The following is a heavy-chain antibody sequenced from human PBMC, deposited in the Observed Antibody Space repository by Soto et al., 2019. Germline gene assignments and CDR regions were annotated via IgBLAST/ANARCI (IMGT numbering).Heavy chain of an antibody. J-gene: IGHJ6*02. D-gene: IGHD2-15*01. Sequence: EVQLLESGGGLVQPGGSLRLSCAASGFTFRSYAMSWVRQAPRKGLEWVSAISGSGGNIYYADSVKGRFTISRDNSKNTLYLEMNSLRAEDTAVYYCAKDKGPSVGATPGYSYQGLDVWGQGTTVTVSS. CDR1: GFTFRSYA. CDR2: ISGSGGNI. V-gene: IGHV3-23*01. CDR3: AKDKGPSVGATPGYSYQGLDV.